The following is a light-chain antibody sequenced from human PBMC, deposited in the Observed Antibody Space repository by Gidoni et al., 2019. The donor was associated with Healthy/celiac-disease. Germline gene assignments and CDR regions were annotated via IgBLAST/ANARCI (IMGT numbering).Light chain of an antibody. CDR3: QQYGSSSWT. Sequence: DIVLPQSPGTLSLSPGERATRSCRASQSVSSSYLAWYQQKPGQAPRLLIYGASSRATGIPDRFSGSGSGTDFTLTISRLEPEDFAVYYCQQYGSSSWTFGQGTKVEIK. CDR2: GAS. V-gene: IGKV3-20*01. CDR1: QSVSSSY. J-gene: IGKJ1*01.